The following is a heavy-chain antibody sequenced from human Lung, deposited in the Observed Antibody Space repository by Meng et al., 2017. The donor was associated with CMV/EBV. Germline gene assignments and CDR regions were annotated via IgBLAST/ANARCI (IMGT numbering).Heavy chain of an antibody. CDR3: ARASARVAAAGRRDLRY. Sequence: QVQLQQWGAGLLKRSEXLHLTCAVYGGSFSGYYWSWFRQPPGKGLEWIGEINHSGSTNYNPSLKSRVTISVDTSKNQFSLKLSSVTAADTAVYYCARASARVAAAGRRDLRYWGQGTLVTVSS. V-gene: IGHV4-34*01. D-gene: IGHD6-13*01. CDR2: INHSGST. J-gene: IGHJ4*02. CDR1: GGSFSGYY.